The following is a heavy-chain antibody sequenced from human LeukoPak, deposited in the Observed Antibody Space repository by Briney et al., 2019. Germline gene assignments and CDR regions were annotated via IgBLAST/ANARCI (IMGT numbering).Heavy chain of an antibody. CDR1: GFTFSNFG. CDR2: ISSSGTSI. CDR3: ATGEGGSYYDSRGYYSDI. Sequence: GGSLRLSCAASGFTFSNFGMSWVRQAPGKGLEWVSYISSSGTSIYYADSVKGRFTISRDNAKNSLHLQMNSLRAEDTAVYYCATGEGGSYYDSRGYYSDIWGQGTMVTVSS. V-gene: IGHV3-48*04. J-gene: IGHJ3*02. D-gene: IGHD3-22*01.